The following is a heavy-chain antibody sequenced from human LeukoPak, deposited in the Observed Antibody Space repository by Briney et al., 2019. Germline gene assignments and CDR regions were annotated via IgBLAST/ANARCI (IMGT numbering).Heavy chain of an antibody. D-gene: IGHD5-18*01. Sequence: GSSVKVSCKASGGTFSSYAFSWVRQAPGQGLEWMGGIIPIVGTTNYAQTFQGRVTITADESTSTAYMELSSLRSEDTAVYYCARGGYSYEFDYWGQGTLVTASS. V-gene: IGHV1-69*01. CDR3: ARGGYSYEFDY. J-gene: IGHJ4*02. CDR2: IIPIVGTT. CDR1: GGTFSSYA.